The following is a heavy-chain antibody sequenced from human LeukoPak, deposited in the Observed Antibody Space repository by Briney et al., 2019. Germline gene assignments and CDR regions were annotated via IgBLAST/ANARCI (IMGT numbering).Heavy chain of an antibody. V-gene: IGHV1-2*06. CDR1: VHTFTGYY. CDR2: INPNSGGT. D-gene: IGHD2-15*01. Sequence: ASVKVSCKASVHTFTGYYMHWVRQAPGQGLEWMGRINPNSGGTNYAQKFQGRVTMTRDTSISTAYMELSRLRSDDAAVYYCAREGSDSCHDYWGQGTLVTVSS. CDR3: AREGSDSCHDY. J-gene: IGHJ4*02.